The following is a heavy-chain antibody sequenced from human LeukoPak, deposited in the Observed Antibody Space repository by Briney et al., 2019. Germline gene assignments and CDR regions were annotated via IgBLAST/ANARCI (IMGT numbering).Heavy chain of an antibody. D-gene: IGHD6-13*01. CDR1: GFTFSSYG. Sequence: GGSLTLSCSGSGFTFSSYGMQWVRQAPGKGLEGVAFIRYDGSNKYYADSVKGRFTISRDNSKNTLYLQMNSLRVEDTALYYCAKAFSSSWQFDPWGQGTLVTVSS. CDR2: IRYDGSNK. V-gene: IGHV3-30*02. J-gene: IGHJ5*02. CDR3: AKAFSSSWQFDP.